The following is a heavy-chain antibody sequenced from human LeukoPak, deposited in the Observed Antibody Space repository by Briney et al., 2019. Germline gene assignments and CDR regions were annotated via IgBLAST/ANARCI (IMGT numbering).Heavy chain of an antibody. CDR1: GYTFTSYG. Sequence: ASVKVSCKASGYTFTSYGISWVRQAPGQGLEWMGWISAYNGDTDYAQKLQGRVTMTTDTSTSTAYMELRSLRSDDTAVYYCARDRTYYYYYGMDVWGQGTTVTVSS. J-gene: IGHJ6*02. CDR2: ISAYNGDT. V-gene: IGHV1-18*01. CDR3: ARDRTYYYYYGMDV.